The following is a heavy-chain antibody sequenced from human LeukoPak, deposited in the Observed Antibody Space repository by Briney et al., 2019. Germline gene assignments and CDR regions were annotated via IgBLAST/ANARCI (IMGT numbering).Heavy chain of an antibody. CDR1: GGSISSGSYY. J-gene: IGHJ4*02. Sequence: SETLSLTCTVSGGSISSGSYYWNWLRQPAGKGLEWIGYIYYSGSTNYNPSLKSRVTMSVDTSKNQFSLKLSSVTAADTAVYYCARDQNRLDYWGQGTLVTVSS. D-gene: IGHD1/OR15-1a*01. V-gene: IGHV4-61*10. CDR2: IYYSGST. CDR3: ARDQNRLDY.